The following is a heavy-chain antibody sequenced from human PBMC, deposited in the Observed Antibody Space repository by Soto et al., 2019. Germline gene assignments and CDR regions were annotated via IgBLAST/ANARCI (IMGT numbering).Heavy chain of an antibody. V-gene: IGHV4-59*01. Sequence: PSETLSLSCTVSGGSISSYYGSWIRQPPGKGLEWIGYIYYSGSTNYNPSLKSRVTISVDTSKNQFSLKLSSVTAADTAVYYCARDSRTGTTEVHSYYGMDVCGQGTTVTVS. D-gene: IGHD1-7*01. CDR3: ARDSRTGTTEVHSYYGMDV. J-gene: IGHJ6*02. CDR2: IYYSGST. CDR1: GGSISSYY.